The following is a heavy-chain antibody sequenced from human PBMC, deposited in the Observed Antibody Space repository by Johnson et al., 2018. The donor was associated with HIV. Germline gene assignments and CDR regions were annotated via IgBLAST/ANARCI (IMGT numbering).Heavy chain of an antibody. Sequence: EVQLVESGGGVVRPGGSLRLSCAASGFTFYNYAMSWVRQTPGKGLEWVSGINWNGGSTGYADSVKGRFTISRDNAKNSLYLQMNSLRAEDTALYYCARDRGGPGRNYDFWSGYYGGDALDIWGQGTMVTVSS. CDR2: INWNGGST. D-gene: IGHD3-3*01. CDR1: GFTFYNYA. J-gene: IGHJ3*02. CDR3: ARDRGGPGRNYDFWSGYYGGDALDI. V-gene: IGHV3-20*04.